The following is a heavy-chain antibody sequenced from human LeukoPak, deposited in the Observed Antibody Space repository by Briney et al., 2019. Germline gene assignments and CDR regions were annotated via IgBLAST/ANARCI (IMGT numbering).Heavy chain of an antibody. J-gene: IGHJ4*02. CDR2: SSGSGGCT. D-gene: IGHD3-22*01. V-gene: IGHV3-23*01. Sequence: PGGSLRLSCAAAGFTFPRHAMSWLRQAPGKGLEWVACSSGSGGCTHYAGSVKGRFTISRDNSQNTVYLHMNSLRADETAVYYCAQEHFDTSSYYSRFDNWGQGILVTVSS. CDR3: AQEHFDTSSYYSRFDN. CDR1: GFTFPRHA.